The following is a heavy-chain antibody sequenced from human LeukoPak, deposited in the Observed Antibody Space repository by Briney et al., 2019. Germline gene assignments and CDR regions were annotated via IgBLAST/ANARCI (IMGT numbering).Heavy chain of an antibody. Sequence: GGSLRLSCAASGFTFSSYAMSWVRQAPGKGLEWVSAISGSGGSTYYADSVKGRFTISRDNSKNTLYLQMNSLRAEDTAVYYCARDRRYYYDSGGYFDYWGQGTLVTVSS. V-gene: IGHV3-23*01. CDR2: ISGSGGST. D-gene: IGHD3-22*01. CDR1: GFTFSSYA. J-gene: IGHJ4*02. CDR3: ARDRRYYYDSGGYFDY.